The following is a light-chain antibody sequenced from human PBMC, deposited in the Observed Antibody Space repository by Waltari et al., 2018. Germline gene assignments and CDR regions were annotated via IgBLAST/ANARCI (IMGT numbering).Light chain of an antibody. CDR2: AAS. Sequence: DIQMTQSPSSLSASVGDRVTITCRASQSINNYLNWYQQKPGKAPNLLIYAASSLHSGVPSRFSGSGSWTDFTLTISSLQADDVATYYCQQSSSTPQDAFGQGTKLEIK. J-gene: IGKJ2*01. CDR1: QSINNY. V-gene: IGKV1-39*01. CDR3: QQSSSTPQDA.